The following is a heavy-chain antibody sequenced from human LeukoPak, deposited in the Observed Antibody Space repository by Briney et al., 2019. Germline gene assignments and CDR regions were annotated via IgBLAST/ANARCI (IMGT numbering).Heavy chain of an antibody. V-gene: IGHV1-2*02. J-gene: IGHJ4*02. CDR1: GYTFTGYY. CDR2: INLNSGGT. D-gene: IGHD4-23*01. Sequence: ASVKVSCKASGYTFTGYYMHWVRQAPGQGLEWMGWINLNSGGTNYAQKFQGRVTMTRDTSISTAYMELSRLRSDDTAVYYCARDVGGNSAVDYWGQGTLVTVSS. CDR3: ARDVGGNSAVDY.